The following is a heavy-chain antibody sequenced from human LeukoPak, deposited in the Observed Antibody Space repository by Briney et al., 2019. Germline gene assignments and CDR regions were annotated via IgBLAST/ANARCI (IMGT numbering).Heavy chain of an antibody. V-gene: IGHV3-7*01. Sequence: GGSLRLSCAFSGFTFSTYWMAWVRQAPGKGLEWVANIKGDESAKHQADSVKGRFTISRDNTQNSVYLQMSSLRGEDTAVYYCARDVGGSLDYWGQGTLVTVSS. D-gene: IGHD1-26*01. J-gene: IGHJ4*02. CDR2: IKGDESAK. CDR3: ARDVGGSLDY. CDR1: GFTFSTYW.